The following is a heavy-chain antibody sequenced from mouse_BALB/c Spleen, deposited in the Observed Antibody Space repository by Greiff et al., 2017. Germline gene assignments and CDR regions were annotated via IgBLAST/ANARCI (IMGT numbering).Heavy chain of an antibody. V-gene: IGHV2-9*02. Sequence: QVQLQQSGPGLVAPSQSLSITCTVSGFSLTSYGVHWVRQPPGKGLEWLGVIWAGGSTNYNSALMSRLSISKDNSKSQVFLKMNSLQTDDTAMYYCASGHYYGNRGFFDVWGAGTTVTVSS. J-gene: IGHJ1*01. CDR1: GFSLTSYG. CDR2: IWAGGST. D-gene: IGHD1-2*01. CDR3: ASGHYYGNRGFFDV.